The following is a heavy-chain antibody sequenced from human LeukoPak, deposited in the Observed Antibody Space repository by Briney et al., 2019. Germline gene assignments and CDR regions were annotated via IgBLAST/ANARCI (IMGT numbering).Heavy chain of an antibody. Sequence: SETLSLTCTVSGGSISSSSYYWGWIRQPPGKGLEWIGSIYYSGSTYYNPSLKSRVTISVDTSKNQFSLKLSSVTAADTAVYYCARPVLIAAPPYNWFDPWGQGTLVTVSS. V-gene: IGHV4-39*01. CDR2: IYYSGST. J-gene: IGHJ5*02. CDR1: GGSISSSSYY. D-gene: IGHD6-6*01. CDR3: ARPVLIAAPPYNWFDP.